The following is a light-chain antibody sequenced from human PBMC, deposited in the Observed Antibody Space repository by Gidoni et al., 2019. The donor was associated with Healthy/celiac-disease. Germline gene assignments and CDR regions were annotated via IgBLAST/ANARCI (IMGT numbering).Light chain of an antibody. Sequence: DSQLTQSPSFLSASVGDRVTITCRARQGISSYLAWYQQKPGKAPKLLIYAASTCQSGVPSRFLCSGSVTEFTLTITRLQPADFATSSCQQLHSYPLTFGPGTKVDIK. CDR2: AAS. V-gene: IGKV1-9*01. CDR1: QGISSY. CDR3: QQLHSYPLT. J-gene: IGKJ3*01.